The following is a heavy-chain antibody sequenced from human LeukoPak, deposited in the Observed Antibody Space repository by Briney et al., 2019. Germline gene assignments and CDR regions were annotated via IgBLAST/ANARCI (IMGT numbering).Heavy chain of an antibody. V-gene: IGHV4-59*08. CDR3: ARHPQY. Sequence: PSETLSLTCAVYGGSFSGYYWSWIRQPPGKGLEWIGYIYYSGSTYYNPSLKSRVAISVDTSKNQFALKLTSVTAADTAVYYCARHPQYWGQGTLVTVSS. CDR2: IYYSGST. J-gene: IGHJ4*02. CDR1: GGSFSGYY.